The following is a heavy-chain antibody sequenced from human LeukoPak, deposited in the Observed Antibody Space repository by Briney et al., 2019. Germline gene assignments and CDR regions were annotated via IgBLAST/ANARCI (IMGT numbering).Heavy chain of an antibody. CDR3: AMTDRYAGRPFDY. V-gene: IGHV1-24*01. Sequence: ASVKVSCKVSGYSLIEVAMHWVRQAPGKGREWVGRFDPEDGEDGETHYAQKFQGRVTMTEDASTDTAYMELTSLSSEDTALYYCAMTDRYAGRPFDYWGQGTLVTVSS. CDR1: GYSLIEVA. CDR2: FDPEDGEDGET. D-gene: IGHD3-9*01. J-gene: IGHJ4*02.